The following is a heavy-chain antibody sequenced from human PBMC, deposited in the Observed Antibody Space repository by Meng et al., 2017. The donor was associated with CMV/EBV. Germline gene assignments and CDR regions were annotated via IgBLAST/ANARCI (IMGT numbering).Heavy chain of an antibody. CDR1: GGTFSSYA. D-gene: IGHD5-18*01. CDR2: IIPIFGTA. V-gene: IGHV1-69*01. Sequence: QVQLVQSGAEVKKPGSSVKVSCKASGGTFSSYAISWVRQAPRQGLEWMGGIIPIFGTANYAQKFQGRVTITADESTSTAYMELSSLRSEDTAVYYCARGGYSYGFFWFDPWGQGTLVTVSS. CDR3: ARGGYSYGFFWFDP. J-gene: IGHJ5*02.